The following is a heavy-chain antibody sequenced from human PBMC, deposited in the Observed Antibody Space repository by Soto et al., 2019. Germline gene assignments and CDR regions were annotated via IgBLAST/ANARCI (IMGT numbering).Heavy chain of an antibody. CDR1: GFTVSSNY. CDR3: AKGVSSWPHDAFDI. V-gene: IGHV3-66*01. J-gene: IGHJ3*02. D-gene: IGHD6-13*01. Sequence: GGSLRLSCASSGFTVSSNYMIWVRQAPGKGLEWVSVIYSGGSTYYADSVKGRFTISRDNSKNTLYLQMNSLRAEDTAVYYCAKGVSSWPHDAFDIWGQGTMVTVSS. CDR2: IYSGGST.